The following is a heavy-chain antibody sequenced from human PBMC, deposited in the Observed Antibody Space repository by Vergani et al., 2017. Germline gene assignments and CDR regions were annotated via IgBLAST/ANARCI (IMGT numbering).Heavy chain of an antibody. D-gene: IGHD1-7*01. Sequence: EVQLLESGGGLVQPGGSLRLSCAASGFTFSRYAMSWVRQAPGKGLEWGSAISGSGGSTKYADSVKGRFTISRDNSKNTLYLQMNSLRAEDTAVYYCAIDGRFRVTGTGGNDWGQGTLVTVSS. V-gene: IGHV3-23*01. CDR3: AIDGRFRVTGTGGND. J-gene: IGHJ4*02. CDR2: ISGSGGST. CDR1: GFTFSRYA.